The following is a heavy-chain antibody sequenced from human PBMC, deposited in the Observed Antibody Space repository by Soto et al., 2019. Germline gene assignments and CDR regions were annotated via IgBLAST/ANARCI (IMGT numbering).Heavy chain of an antibody. CDR3: ARQVYPVVTAIDY. V-gene: IGHV3-48*02. J-gene: IGHJ4*02. D-gene: IGHD2-15*01. CDR1: GFTFSNFP. Sequence: EVQLVESGGGLVQPGGSLSLSCAASGFTFSNFPMTWVRQAPGKGLEWVSYISGASNYIYYADSVKGRFTISRDNAKNSMSLQMNSLRDEDTAVYYCARQVYPVVTAIDYWGQGTLLTVSS. CDR2: ISGASNYI.